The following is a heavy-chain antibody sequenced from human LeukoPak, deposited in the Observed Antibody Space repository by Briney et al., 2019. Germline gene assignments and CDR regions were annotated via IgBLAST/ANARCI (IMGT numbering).Heavy chain of an antibody. CDR2: IYYSGST. V-gene: IGHV4-39*01. Sequence: GSLRLSCAASGFTFSRYAMNWVRQPPGKGLEWIGSIYYSGSTYYNPSLKSRVTISVDTSKNQFSLKLSSVTAADTAVYYCVRLSGSSCYADYWGQGTLVTVSS. D-gene: IGHD2-2*01. J-gene: IGHJ4*02. CDR1: GFTFSRYAMN. CDR3: VRLSGSSCYADY.